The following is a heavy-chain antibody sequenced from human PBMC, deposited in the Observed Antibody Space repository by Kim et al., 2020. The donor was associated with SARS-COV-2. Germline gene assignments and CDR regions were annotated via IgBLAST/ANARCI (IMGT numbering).Heavy chain of an antibody. CDR2: ISSSSSYI. J-gene: IGHJ6*03. CDR3: ARELGYYMGNYYYYMDV. D-gene: IGHD3-3*01. Sequence: GGSLRLSCAASGFTFSSYSMNWVRQAPGKGLEWVSSISSSSSYIYYADSVKGRFTISRDNAKNSLYLQMNSLRAEDTAVYYCARELGYYMGNYYYYMDVWGKGTTVTVSS. V-gene: IGHV3-21*01. CDR1: GFTFSSYS.